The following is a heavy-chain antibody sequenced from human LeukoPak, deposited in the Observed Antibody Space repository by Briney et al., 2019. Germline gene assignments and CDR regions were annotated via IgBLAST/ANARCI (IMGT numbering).Heavy chain of an antibody. V-gene: IGHV4-34*01. J-gene: IGHJ5*02. Sequence: SETLSLTCAVYGGSFSGYYWSWIRQPPGKGLEWIGEINHSGSTNYNPSLKSRVTISVDTSKNQFSLKLSFVTAADTAVYYCARLLVWIRGSGKNWFDPWGQGTLVTVSS. D-gene: IGHD3-10*01. CDR1: GGSFSGYY. CDR3: ARLLVWIRGSGKNWFDP. CDR2: INHSGST.